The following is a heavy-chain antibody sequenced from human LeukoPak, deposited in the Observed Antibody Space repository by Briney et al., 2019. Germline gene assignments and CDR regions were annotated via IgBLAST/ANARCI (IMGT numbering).Heavy chain of an antibody. J-gene: IGHJ4*02. D-gene: IGHD3-22*01. CDR3: ARAQYYYDSSGYLDY. Sequence: PGGSLRLSCAASGFTVSSNYMSWVRQAPGKGLEWVAVISYDGSNKYYADSVKGRFTISRDNSKNTLYLQMNSLRAEDTAVYYCARAQYYYDSSGYLDYWGQGTLVTVSS. CDR1: GFTVSSNY. CDR2: ISYDGSNK. V-gene: IGHV3-30-3*01.